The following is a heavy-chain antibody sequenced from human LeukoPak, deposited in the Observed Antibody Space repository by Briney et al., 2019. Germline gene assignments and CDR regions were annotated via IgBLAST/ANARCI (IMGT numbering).Heavy chain of an antibody. J-gene: IGHJ4*02. CDR3: AREGPETRARWWGGGSDDVEASKPYDY. V-gene: IGHV1-69*04. CDR1: GGTFSNYA. Sequence: SVKVSCKASGGTFSNYAISWVRQAPGQGLEWLGRISPILGIANYAQKFQGRVTITAEKSTNTAYMELSSLRSEDTAVYYCAREGPETRARWWGGGSDDVEASKPYDYWGQGTLVTVSS. CDR2: ISPILGIA. D-gene: IGHD2-15*01.